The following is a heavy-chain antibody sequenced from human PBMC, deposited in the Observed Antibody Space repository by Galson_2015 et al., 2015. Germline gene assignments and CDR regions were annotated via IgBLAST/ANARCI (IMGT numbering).Heavy chain of an antibody. CDR2: IKQDGSEK. CDR3: ARREDFWSGYYGYYYYMDV. CDR1: GFSFSSYW. Sequence: SLRLSCAASGFSFSSYWMSWVRQAPGKGLEWVANIKQDGSEKYYVDSVKGRFTISRDNPKNSLYLQMNSLRAEDTAVYYCARREDFWSGYYGYYYYMDVWGKGTTVTVSS. J-gene: IGHJ6*03. D-gene: IGHD3-3*01. V-gene: IGHV3-7*01.